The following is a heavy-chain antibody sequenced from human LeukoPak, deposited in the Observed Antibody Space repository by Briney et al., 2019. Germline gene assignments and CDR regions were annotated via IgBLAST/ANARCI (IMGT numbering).Heavy chain of an antibody. CDR1: GGSISSYY. Sequence: SETLSLTCTVSGGSISSYYWSWIRQPPGKGLEWIGYIYYSGSTNYNPSLKSRVTISVDTSKNQFSLKLSSVTAADTAVYYCARGTRTVTHDYWGQGTLVTVSS. V-gene: IGHV4-59*01. D-gene: IGHD4-23*01. J-gene: IGHJ4*02. CDR2: IYYSGST. CDR3: ARGTRTVTHDY.